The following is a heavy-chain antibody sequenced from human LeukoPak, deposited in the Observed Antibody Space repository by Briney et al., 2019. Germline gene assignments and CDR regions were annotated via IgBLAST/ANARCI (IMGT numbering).Heavy chain of an antibody. CDR3: ARHTAQNYYDSSGAIDY. V-gene: IGHV5-51*01. CDR1: GYSLTSYW. CDR2: IYPGDSDT. D-gene: IGHD3-22*01. J-gene: IGHJ4*02. Sequence: GESLKISCKGSGYSLTSYWIGWVRQMPGKGLEWMGIIYPGDSDTRYSPSFQGQVTISADKSISTAYLQWSSLKASDTAMYYCARHTAQNYYDSSGAIDYWGQGTLVTVSS.